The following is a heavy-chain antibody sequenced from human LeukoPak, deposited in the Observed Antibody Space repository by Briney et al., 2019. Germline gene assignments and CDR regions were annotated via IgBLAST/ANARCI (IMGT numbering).Heavy chain of an antibody. V-gene: IGHV3-9*01. CDR1: GFTFDDYA. Sequence: PGGSLRLSCAASGFTFDDYAMHWVRQAPGKGLEWVSGISWNSGSIGYADSVKGRFTISRDNAKNSLYLQMNSLRAEDTALYYCARDRQDYDFWSGYLYYFDFWGQGTLVTVSS. J-gene: IGHJ4*02. CDR2: ISWNSGSI. D-gene: IGHD3-3*01. CDR3: ARDRQDYDFWSGYLYYFDF.